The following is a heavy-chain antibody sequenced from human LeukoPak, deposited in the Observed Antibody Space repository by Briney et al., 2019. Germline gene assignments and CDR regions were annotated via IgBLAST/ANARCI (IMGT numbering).Heavy chain of an antibody. CDR1: GGSISSGGYC. D-gene: IGHD1-1*01. J-gene: IGHJ6*02. V-gene: IGHV4-31*03. CDR3: ARASLEYYYYYGMDV. CDR2: IYYSGST. Sequence: PSETLSLTCTVSGGSISSGGYCWSWIRQHPGKGLEWIGYIYYSGSTYYNPSLKSRVTISVDTSKNQFSLKLSSVTAADTAVYYCARASLEYYYYYGMDVWGQGTTVTVSS.